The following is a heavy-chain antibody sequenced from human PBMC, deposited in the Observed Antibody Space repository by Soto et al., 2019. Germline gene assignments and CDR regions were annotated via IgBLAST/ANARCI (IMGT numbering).Heavy chain of an antibody. CDR3: ARDLPPYYDFWSGRSFMDV. D-gene: IGHD3-3*01. CDR2: ISGSGGST. Sequence: PGGSLRLSCAVSGFTFSTYAMSWVRQAPGKGLEWVSAISGSGGSTYYADSTKGRFTISRDNSKSTLYLQMSSLRAEDTAVYYCARDLPPYYDFWSGRSFMDVWGKGTTVTVSS. V-gene: IGHV3-23*01. J-gene: IGHJ6*04. CDR1: GFTFSTYA.